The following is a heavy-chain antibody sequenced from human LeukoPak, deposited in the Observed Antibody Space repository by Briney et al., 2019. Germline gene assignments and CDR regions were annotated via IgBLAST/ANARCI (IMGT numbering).Heavy chain of an antibody. CDR3: ARDQVGGFFDY. CDR2: IFSASRT. Sequence: GGSLRLSCVASGFAVSSNYMNWVRQAPGKGLEWVSAIFSASRTYYADSVKGRFTISRDNSKNTLYLQMSSLRAEDTAIYYCARDQVGGFFDYWGQGTLVTVSS. CDR1: GFAVSSNY. V-gene: IGHV3-66*01. D-gene: IGHD3-16*01. J-gene: IGHJ4*02.